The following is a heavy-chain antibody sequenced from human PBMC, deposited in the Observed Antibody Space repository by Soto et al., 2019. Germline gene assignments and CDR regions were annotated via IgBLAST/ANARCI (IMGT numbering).Heavy chain of an antibody. V-gene: IGHV3-23*01. J-gene: IGHJ1*01. Sequence: PGGSLRLSCAASGFTFSDFAMSWVRKAPGKGLEWVSTFTAAGRNTFYAGSVKGRFTISRDNSKSTLYLHVNSLRVDDTAVYYCAKVGGGNLLKLFHVWGHGTLVTVSS. CDR3: AKVGGGNLLKLFHV. D-gene: IGHD6-6*01. CDR2: FTAAGRNT. CDR1: GFTFSDFA.